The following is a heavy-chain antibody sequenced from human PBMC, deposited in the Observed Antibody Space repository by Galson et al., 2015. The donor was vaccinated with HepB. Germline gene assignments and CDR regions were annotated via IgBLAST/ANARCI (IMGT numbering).Heavy chain of an antibody. CDR3: AKGSGGGLWFGEFSFDS. V-gene: IGHV3-23*01. J-gene: IGHJ4*02. CDR1: GFTFSSYA. D-gene: IGHD3-10*01. Sequence: SLRLSCAASGFTFSSYAMSWVRQAPGKGLEWVSALSSSGGNTYYADSVKGRFTISRDNSKSTLYLQMNSLRAEDTAVYYCAKGSGGGLWFGEFSFDSWGQGTLVTVSS. CDR2: LSSSGGNT.